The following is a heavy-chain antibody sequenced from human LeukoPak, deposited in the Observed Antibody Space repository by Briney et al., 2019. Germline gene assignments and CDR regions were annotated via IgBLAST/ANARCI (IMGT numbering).Heavy chain of an antibody. V-gene: IGHV3-30*02. CDR1: GFTFSSYG. CDR3: ARTLRYFDWLFDY. CDR2: IRYDGSNK. J-gene: IGHJ4*02. Sequence: PGGSLRLSCAASGFTFSSYGMHWVRQAPGKGLEWVAFIRYDGSNKYYADSVKGRFTISRDNSKNTLYLQMNSLRAEDTAVYYCARTLRYFDWLFDYWGQGTLVTVSS. D-gene: IGHD3-9*01.